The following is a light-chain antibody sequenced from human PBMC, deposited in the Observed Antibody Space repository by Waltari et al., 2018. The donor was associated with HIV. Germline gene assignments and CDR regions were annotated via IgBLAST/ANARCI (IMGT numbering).Light chain of an antibody. CDR3: QQYYSTPT. J-gene: IGKJ5*01. V-gene: IGKV4-1*01. Sequence: DIVLTQSPEPLSVFLGARAATHCNSEKSVFSPSNNLNYFAWYQQRPGQRPTLLFSESSSRSSGVPARFTASGYRTDFTLTIDDLQADDVAVYFCQQYYSTPTFGRGTQLV. CDR1: KSVFSPSNNLNY. CDR2: ESS.